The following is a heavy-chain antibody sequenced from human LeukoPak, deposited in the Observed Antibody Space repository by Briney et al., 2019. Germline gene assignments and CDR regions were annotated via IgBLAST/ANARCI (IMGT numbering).Heavy chain of an antibody. CDR1: GITLSNYA. CDR3: ASLPNSSGQDY. J-gene: IGHJ4*02. CDR2: ISGSGGST. Sequence: GGSLRLSCAVSGITLSNYAMSWVRQAPGKGLEWVSAISGSGGSTYYADSVKGRFTISRDNSKNTLYLQMNSLRAEDTAVYYCASLPNSSGQDYWGQGTLVTVSS. D-gene: IGHD6-19*01. V-gene: IGHV3-23*01.